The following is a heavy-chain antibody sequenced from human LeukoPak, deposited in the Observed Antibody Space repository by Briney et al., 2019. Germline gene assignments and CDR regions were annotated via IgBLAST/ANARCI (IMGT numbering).Heavy chain of an antibody. CDR2: IKSKTNGGTT. CDR3: TKFDYAAFEY. V-gene: IGHV3-15*01. D-gene: IGHD4-17*01. J-gene: IGHJ4*02. CDR1: GFTFSNAW. Sequence: GGSLRLSCVASGFTFSNAWMSWVRQAPGKGLEWVGRIKSKTNGGTTDYAAPVKGRFTVSRDDSKNTLYLQMNSLKTEDTAVYYCTKFDYAAFEYWGQGTLVTVSS.